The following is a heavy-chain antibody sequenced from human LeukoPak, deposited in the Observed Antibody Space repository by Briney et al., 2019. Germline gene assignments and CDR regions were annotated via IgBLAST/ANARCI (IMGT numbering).Heavy chain of an antibody. CDR1: GYTFTSYA. Sequence: GASVKVSCKASGYTFTSYAMNWVRQAPGQGLEWMGWINTNTGNPTYAQGFTGRFVFSLATSVGTAYLQISSLKAEDTAVYYCARMDCTNGVCYVYAFDIWGQGTMVTVSS. J-gene: IGHJ3*02. D-gene: IGHD2-8*01. CDR3: ARMDCTNGVCYVYAFDI. CDR2: INTNTGNP. V-gene: IGHV7-4-1*02.